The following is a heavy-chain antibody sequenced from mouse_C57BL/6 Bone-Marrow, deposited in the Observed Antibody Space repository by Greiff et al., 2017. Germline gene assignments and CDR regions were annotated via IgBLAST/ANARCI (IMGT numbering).Heavy chain of an antibody. J-gene: IGHJ3*01. D-gene: IGHD1-1*01. V-gene: IGHV5-4*01. CDR1: GFTFSSYA. Sequence: EVQRVESGGGLVKPGGSLKLSCAASGFTFSSYAMSWVRQTPEKRLEWVATISDGGSYTYYPDNVKGRFTISRDNAKNNLYLQMSHLKSEDTAMYYCARDRITTGWFAYWGQGTLVTVSA. CDR2: ISDGGSYT. CDR3: ARDRITTGWFAY.